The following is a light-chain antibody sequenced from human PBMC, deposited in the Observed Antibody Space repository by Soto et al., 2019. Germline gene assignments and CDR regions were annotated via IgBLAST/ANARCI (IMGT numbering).Light chain of an antibody. CDR2: SNN. J-gene: IGLJ2*01. V-gene: IGLV1-44*01. CDR1: SSNIGSKT. CDR3: AAWDDSLNGYVI. Sequence: QAVVTQPPSASGTPGQRVTISCSGSSSNIGSKTVNWYQQLPGTAPKLLIYSNNRRPSGVPDRFSGSKSGTSASLAISGLQSEDEADYYCAAWDDSLNGYVIFGGGTKVTVL.